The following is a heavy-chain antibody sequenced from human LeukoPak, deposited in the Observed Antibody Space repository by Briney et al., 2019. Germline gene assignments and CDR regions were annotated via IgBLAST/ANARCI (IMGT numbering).Heavy chain of an antibody. CDR2: IYYRGYT. Sequence: SGTLSLTCAVSGGSISSSNWWSWVRQPPGMGLEWIGTIYYRGYTYYNPSLKSRVNISVDTSKNQFSLRLSSVTAADTAVFHCARHVYSSSLYGGNYFDYWGQGILVTVSS. V-gene: IGHV4-4*02. CDR1: GGSISSSNW. D-gene: IGHD6-13*01. J-gene: IGHJ4*02. CDR3: ARHVYSSSLYGGNYFDY.